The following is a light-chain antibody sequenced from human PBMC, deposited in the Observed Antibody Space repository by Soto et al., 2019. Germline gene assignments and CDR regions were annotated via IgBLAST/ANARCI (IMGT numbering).Light chain of an antibody. J-gene: IGKJ4*01. CDR2: AAS. CDR3: LQDHNFPLP. CDR1: QGSGND. Sequence: AIQMTQSPSSLSVSVGDRVTITCRASQGSGNDVGWYQQKPGKAPKLLIYAASSLQSGVPSRFGGSRSVTDFTLTISSLQPEDFATYYCLQDHNFPLPFGGGTKVEIK. V-gene: IGKV1-6*02.